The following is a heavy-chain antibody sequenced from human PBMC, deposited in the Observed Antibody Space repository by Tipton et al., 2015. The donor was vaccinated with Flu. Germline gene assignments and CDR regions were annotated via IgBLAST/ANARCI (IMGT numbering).Heavy chain of an antibody. V-gene: IGHV1-2*02. D-gene: IGHD5-12*01. Sequence: QLVQSGPEVKKPGASVKVSCKASGYTFTGYYMHWVRQAPGQGLEWMGWINPNSGNTNYAQKLQGRVTMTTDTSTSTAYMELRSLRSDDTAVYYCARDGFDYFDYWGQGTLVTVSS. J-gene: IGHJ4*02. CDR1: GYTFTGYY. CDR3: ARDGFDYFDY. CDR2: INPNSGNT.